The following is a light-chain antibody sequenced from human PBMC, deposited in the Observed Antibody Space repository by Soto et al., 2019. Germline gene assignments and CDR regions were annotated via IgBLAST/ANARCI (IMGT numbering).Light chain of an antibody. Sequence: IVMTQSPAALSVSPGESATLSGRASQSVSSHLAWYQQRPGRTPRRLLYDTSSRATGLPARCNGSGSETEFTLTISGLQSEDFAVYSCQQYHTWPLTFGGGT. V-gene: IGKV3-15*01. CDR3: QQYHTWPLT. CDR1: QSVSSH. J-gene: IGKJ4*01. CDR2: DTS.